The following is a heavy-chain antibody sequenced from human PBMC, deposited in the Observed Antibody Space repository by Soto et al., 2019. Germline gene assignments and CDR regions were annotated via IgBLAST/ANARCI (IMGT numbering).Heavy chain of an antibody. CDR2: IYFRSKWHY. D-gene: IGHD6-19*01. Sequence: SQTLSLTCAISGDSVSSNSAAWNWIRQSPSRGLEWLGRIYFRSKWHYGYAVSVRSRITIKPDTSKNQFSLQLNSVTPEDTAVYYCARSEQWLTTWGQGTLVTVSS. CDR1: GDSVSSNSAA. J-gene: IGHJ5*02. CDR3: ARSEQWLTT. V-gene: IGHV6-1*01.